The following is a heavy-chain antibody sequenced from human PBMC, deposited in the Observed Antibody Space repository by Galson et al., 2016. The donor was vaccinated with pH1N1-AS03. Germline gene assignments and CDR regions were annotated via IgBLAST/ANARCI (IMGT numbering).Heavy chain of an antibody. Sequence: TLSLTCAVSGDSIKSDTHSWNWIRQSPGKGLEWLGYIYSSGVTESNPSLRSRVSITIDTSKNEFSLKITSVTSADTSGYYCARGPPFSPWGQGPLVTVSS. CDR2: IYSSGVT. CDR1: GDSIKSDTHS. CDR3: ARGPPFSP. V-gene: IGHV4-30-2*06. J-gene: IGHJ1*01.